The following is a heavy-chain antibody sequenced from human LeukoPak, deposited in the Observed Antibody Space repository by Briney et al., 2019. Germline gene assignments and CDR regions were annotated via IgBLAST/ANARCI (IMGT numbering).Heavy chain of an antibody. CDR2: INPNSGGT. CDR3: ARGLRGSPAFDY. Sequence: ASVKVSCKASGYTFTGYYVHWVRQAPGQGLEWMGWINPNSGGTNYAQEFQGRVTMSRDTSISTAYMELSRLRSDDTAVYYCARGLRGSPAFDYWGQGTLVTVSS. CDR1: GYTFTGYY. J-gene: IGHJ4*02. D-gene: IGHD2-2*01. V-gene: IGHV1-2*02.